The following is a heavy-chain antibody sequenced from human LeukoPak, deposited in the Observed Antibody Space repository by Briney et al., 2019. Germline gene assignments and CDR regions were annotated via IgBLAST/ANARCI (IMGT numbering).Heavy chain of an antibody. CDR2: IIPIFGTA. D-gene: IGHD3-22*01. CDR1: GGTFSSYA. CDR3: ARDRKDCYDSSGYQNHPFAFDY. Sequence: ASLKVSCTASGGTFSSYAISWVRQAPGHGLEWMGGIIPIFGTAHYAQKFQGRVTITADESTSTAYMELSSLRSEDTAVYYCARDRKDCYDSSGYQNHPFAFDYWGQGTLVTVSS. V-gene: IGHV1-69*13. J-gene: IGHJ4*02.